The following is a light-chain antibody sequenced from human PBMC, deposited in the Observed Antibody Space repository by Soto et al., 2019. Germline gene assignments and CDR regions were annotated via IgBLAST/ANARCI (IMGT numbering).Light chain of an antibody. CDR1: QSVSSSY. V-gene: IGKV3-20*01. Sequence: EIELTQSRGNLSLSPEERATLSCRASQSVSSSYLAWYQQKPGQAPRLLIYGASSRATGIPDRFSGSGSGTDFTLTISRLEPEDFAVYYCQQYGSSPWTFGQGTKVDI. CDR3: QQYGSSPWT. CDR2: GAS. J-gene: IGKJ1*01.